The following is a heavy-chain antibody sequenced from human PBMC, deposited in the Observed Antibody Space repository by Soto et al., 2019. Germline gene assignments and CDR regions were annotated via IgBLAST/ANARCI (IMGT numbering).Heavy chain of an antibody. CDR2: IWYDGSND. Sequence: QVQLVESGGGVVQPGRSLRLSCAASGFTFSNYGMHWVRQAPGKGLEWVAIIWYDGSNDYYVDSVKGRFTISRDNSKNTLSLQMNRLRAEDTAVYYCARDRWEFQLFYYVLDVWGQGTTVTVSS. J-gene: IGHJ6*02. CDR3: ARDRWEFQLFYYVLDV. D-gene: IGHD1-26*01. V-gene: IGHV3-33*01. CDR1: GFTFSNYG.